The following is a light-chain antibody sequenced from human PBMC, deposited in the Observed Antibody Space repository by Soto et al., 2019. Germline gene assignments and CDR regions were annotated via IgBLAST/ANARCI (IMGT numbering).Light chain of an antibody. J-gene: IGLJ3*02. CDR1: SCDVGGFNY. CDR3: SSYAATNLGG. CDR2: EVS. V-gene: IGLV2-8*01. Sequence: QSALTQPPSASGSPGQSVTISCTGTSCDVGGFNYVSWYQQHPGKAPKLIIYEVSKRPSGVPDRFSGSKSGNTASLTVSGLQAGVEADYYCSSYAATNLGGSGGGPNLTV.